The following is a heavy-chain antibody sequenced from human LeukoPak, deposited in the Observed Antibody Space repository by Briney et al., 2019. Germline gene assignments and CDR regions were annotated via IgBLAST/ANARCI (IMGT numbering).Heavy chain of an antibody. V-gene: IGHV3-7*01. CDR3: ARGVPTGVDYFDY. J-gene: IGHJ4*02. Sequence: GGSLRLSCAASGFTFSDYWMTWVRQAPGRGLEWVAVIKQGGSDKYYVDSLKGRFTISRDNAKNSLYLQMNSLRAEDTAVYYCARGVPTGVDYFDYWGQGTLVTVSS. CDR1: GFTFSDYW. CDR2: IKQGGSDK. D-gene: IGHD2-8*02.